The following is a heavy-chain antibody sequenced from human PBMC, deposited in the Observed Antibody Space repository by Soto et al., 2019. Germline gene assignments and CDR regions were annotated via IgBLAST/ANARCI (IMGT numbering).Heavy chain of an antibody. CDR3: ARAVAGGSWFDP. CDR2: IYYSGST. CDR1: GGSISSGDYY. Sequence: LSLTCTVSGGSISSGDYYWSWIRQPPGKGLEWIGYIYYSGSTYYNPSLKSRVTISVDTSKNQFSLKLSSVTAADTAVYYCARAVAGGSWFDPWGQGTLVTVSS. J-gene: IGHJ5*02. V-gene: IGHV4-30-4*01. D-gene: IGHD6-19*01.